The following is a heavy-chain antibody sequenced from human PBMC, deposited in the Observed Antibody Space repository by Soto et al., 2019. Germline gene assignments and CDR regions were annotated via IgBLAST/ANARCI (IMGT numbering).Heavy chain of an antibody. Sequence: GGSLRLSCTASGFTFGDYAMSWFRQAPGKGLEWVGFIRSKAYGGTTEYAASVKGRFTISRDDSKSIAYLQMNSLKTEDTAVYYCTRVTYYDFWSGQPYYYYYMDVWGKGTTVTVSS. V-gene: IGHV3-49*03. CDR2: IRSKAYGGTT. J-gene: IGHJ6*03. CDR1: GFTFGDYA. D-gene: IGHD3-3*01. CDR3: TRVTYYDFWSGQPYYYYYMDV.